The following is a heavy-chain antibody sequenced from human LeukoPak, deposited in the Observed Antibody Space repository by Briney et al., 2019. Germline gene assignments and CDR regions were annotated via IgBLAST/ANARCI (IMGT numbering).Heavy chain of an antibody. CDR2: IRQDGSEK. J-gene: IGHJ6*02. CDR1: GFTFSTYW. D-gene: IGHD4-11*01. CDR3: AGSNSLDYYYGMDV. Sequence: GGSLRLSCAASGFTFSTYWMNWVRQAPGKGLEWVANIRQDGSEKYFVDSVKGRFTISRDNAKNSLYLQTNSLRAEDTAVYYCAGSNSLDYYYGMDVWGQGTTVTVSS. V-gene: IGHV3-7*01.